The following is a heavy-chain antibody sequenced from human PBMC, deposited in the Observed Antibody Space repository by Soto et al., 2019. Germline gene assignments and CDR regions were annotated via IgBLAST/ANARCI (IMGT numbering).Heavy chain of an antibody. CDR1: GFTFSSYG. CDR2: IWYDGSNK. D-gene: IGHD3-22*01. V-gene: IGHV3-33*01. J-gene: IGHJ4*02. CDR3: ARDLLGDSSGYYYDY. Sequence: HPGGSLRLSCAASGFTFSSYGMHWVRQAPGKGLEWVAVIWYDGSNKYYADSVKGRFTISRDNSKNTLYLQMNSLRAEDTAVYYCARDLLGDSSGYYYDYWGQGTLVTVSS.